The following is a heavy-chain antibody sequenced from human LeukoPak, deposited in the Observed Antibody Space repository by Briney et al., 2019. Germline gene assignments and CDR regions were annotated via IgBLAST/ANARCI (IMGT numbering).Heavy chain of an antibody. Sequence: TLSLTCTVSGGSISGYYWSWIRQPPGKALEWLAVIFWDDDDRYIPSLKSRLTITKDTSKNQAVLTMTKMDPVDTATYYCAHRPGWRDYFDYWGQGTLVTVSS. CDR1: GGSISGYYW. J-gene: IGHJ4*02. V-gene: IGHV2-5*08. CDR2: IFWDDDD. CDR3: AHRPGWRDYFDY. D-gene: IGHD3-3*01.